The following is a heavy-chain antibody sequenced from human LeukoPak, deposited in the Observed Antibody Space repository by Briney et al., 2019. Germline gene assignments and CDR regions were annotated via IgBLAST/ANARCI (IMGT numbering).Heavy chain of an antibody. CDR3: STGSGHAFDI. V-gene: IGHV3-74*01. CDR2: INSDGSST. CDR1: GFTFSSYW. J-gene: IGHJ3*02. D-gene: IGHD3-10*01. Sequence: GGSLRLSCAASGFTFSSYWMHWVRQAPGKGLVWVSRINSDGSSTSYADSVKGRFTISRDNAKNTLYVQMNSLRAEDTAVHYCSTGSGHAFDIWGRGTMVTVSS.